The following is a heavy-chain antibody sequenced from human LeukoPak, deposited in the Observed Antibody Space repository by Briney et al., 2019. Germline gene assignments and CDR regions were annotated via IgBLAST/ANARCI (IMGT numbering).Heavy chain of an antibody. CDR3: ARAAQAVAGPIDAFDI. D-gene: IGHD6-19*01. J-gene: IGHJ3*02. CDR2: INHSGST. CDR1: GGSFSGYY. Sequence: SETLSLTCAVYGGSFSGYYWSWICQPPGKGLEWIGEINHSGSTNYNPSLKSRVTISVDTSKNQFSLKLSSVTAADTAVYYCARAAQAVAGPIDAFDIWGQGTMVTVSS. V-gene: IGHV4-34*01.